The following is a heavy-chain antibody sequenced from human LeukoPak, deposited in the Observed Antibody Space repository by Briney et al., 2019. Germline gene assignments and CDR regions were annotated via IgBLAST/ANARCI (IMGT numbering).Heavy chain of an antibody. V-gene: IGHV4-59*12. D-gene: IGHD5-12*01. CDR1: GGSISSYY. CDR2: IYYSGST. Sequence: SETLSLTCTVSGGSISSYYWSWIRQPPGKGLEWIGYIYYSGSTNYNPSLKSRVTISVDTSKNQFSLKLSSVTAADTAVYYCARDGGKSGSIDYWGQGTLVTVSS. J-gene: IGHJ4*02. CDR3: ARDGGKSGSIDY.